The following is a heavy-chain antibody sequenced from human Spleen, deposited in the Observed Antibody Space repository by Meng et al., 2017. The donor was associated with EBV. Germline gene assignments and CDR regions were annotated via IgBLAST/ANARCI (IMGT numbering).Heavy chain of an antibody. J-gene: IGHJ4*02. D-gene: IGHD3-9*01. CDR1: GGSFSDYY. Sequence: QGGAGLLKPSETLSLTGAVYGGSFSDYYWSWIRQPPGKGLEWIGEINHVGSTNYNPSLKSRVIMSVDTSKNQFSLRLSSVTAADAAVYYCARTLRERLFDWFWSQGTLVTVSS. V-gene: IGHV4-34*01. CDR2: INHVGST. CDR3: ARTLRERLFDWF.